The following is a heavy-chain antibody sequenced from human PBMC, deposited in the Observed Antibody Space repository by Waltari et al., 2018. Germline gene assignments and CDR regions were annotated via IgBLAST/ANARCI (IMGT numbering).Heavy chain of an antibody. D-gene: IGHD3-16*02. Sequence: QVQLQESGPGLVKPSETLSLTCTVSGGSFSSSYWSWIRQPPGKGLEWIGYIYYSGSTNYNPSLKSRVTISVDTSKNQFSLKLSSVTAADTAVYYCASTDYVWGSYRGWGQGTLVTVSS. J-gene: IGHJ4*02. CDR3: ASTDYVWGSYRG. CDR2: IYYSGST. CDR1: GGSFSSSY. V-gene: IGHV4-59*01.